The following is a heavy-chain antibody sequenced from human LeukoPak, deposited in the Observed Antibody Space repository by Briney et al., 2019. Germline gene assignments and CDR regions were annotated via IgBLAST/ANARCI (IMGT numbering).Heavy chain of an antibody. CDR2: VYYTGNA. Sequence: SETLSLTCTVSDGSISNTHFFWNWIRQAPGKGLEWIGGVYYTGNADYNPSLKNRVTISVDTSKNQFSLKVSSVSAADTAVYYCARAYSSSWYWNWFDPWGQGTLVTVSS. CDR3: ARAYSSSWYWNWFDP. CDR1: DGSISNTHFF. J-gene: IGHJ5*02. D-gene: IGHD6-13*01. V-gene: IGHV4-39*07.